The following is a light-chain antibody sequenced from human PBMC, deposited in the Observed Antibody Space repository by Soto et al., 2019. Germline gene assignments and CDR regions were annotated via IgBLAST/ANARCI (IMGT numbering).Light chain of an antibody. CDR1: QSISSY. J-gene: IGKJ4*01. Sequence: DIQMTQSPSSLSASVGDRVTITCRASQSISSYLSWYQQKPGTAPKLLIYDASTLETGVPARFSGSGSGTHFTLTIRSLQPEDIATYYCQWYDNFFLTFGGGTKVEI. CDR3: QWYDNFFLT. V-gene: IGKV1-33*01. CDR2: DAS.